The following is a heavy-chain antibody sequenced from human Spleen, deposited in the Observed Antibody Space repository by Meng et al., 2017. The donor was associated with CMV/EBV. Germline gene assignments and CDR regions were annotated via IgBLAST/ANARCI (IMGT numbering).Heavy chain of an antibody. CDR3: ARETHNEFWNGYLYYGMDV. CDR1: GFTVSTNY. CDR2: IYSGGST. J-gene: IGHJ6*02. D-gene: IGHD3-3*01. Sequence: GESLKISCAASGFTVSTNYMSWVRQAPGKGLECVSVIYSGGSTYYADSVKGRFTISRDISKNTLYLQMNSLRAEDTAVYYCARETHNEFWNGYLYYGMDVWGQGTTVTVSS. V-gene: IGHV3-53*01.